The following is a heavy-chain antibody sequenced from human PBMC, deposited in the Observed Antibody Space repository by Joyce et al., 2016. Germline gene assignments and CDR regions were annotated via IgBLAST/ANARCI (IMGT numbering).Heavy chain of an antibody. V-gene: IGHV1-18*01. Sequence: QVQLVQSGPEVKKPGASVKVSCKASGYTFTDYGVTWVRQAPGQDLEWMGWISAYNGNTNYVQKFQDRISLTTDTSTTTGYMELRSLRYDDTAVYYCARGGVGTIPDFWGQGTLVTVSS. D-gene: IGHD5-12*01. CDR1: GYTFTDYG. CDR2: ISAYNGNT. CDR3: ARGGVGTIPDF. J-gene: IGHJ4*02.